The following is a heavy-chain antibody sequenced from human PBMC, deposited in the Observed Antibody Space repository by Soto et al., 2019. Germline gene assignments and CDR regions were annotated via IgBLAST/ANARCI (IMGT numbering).Heavy chain of an antibody. CDR1: RGSISTYH. Sequence: QVQLQESGPGLVKPSETLSLTCTVSRGSISTYHWTWIRQPPGKGLEWIGYVHSSGTTNYNPTLKSRVTMSIDTSKNQFSLKLRSVTAGDTAVYYCARGKIIGPWGQGTLVTVSS. V-gene: IGHV4-59*01. CDR2: VHSSGTT. D-gene: IGHD3-3*01. J-gene: IGHJ5*02. CDR3: ARGKIIGP.